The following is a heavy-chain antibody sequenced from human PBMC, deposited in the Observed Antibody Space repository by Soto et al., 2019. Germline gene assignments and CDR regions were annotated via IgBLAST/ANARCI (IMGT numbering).Heavy chain of an antibody. CDR1: EYKFTDYW. V-gene: IGHV5-51*01. J-gene: IGHJ6*02. CDR2: IYPADSDV. D-gene: IGHD3-3*01. CDR3: ARHGEQGSYYYGMDV. Sequence: PGESLKISCKVSEYKFTDYWITWVRLLPGKGLEWMGIIYPADSDVRYSPSFQGQVTISADKSINTAYLQWSSLKASDTAMYYCARHGEQGSYYYGMDVWGQGTTVTVSS.